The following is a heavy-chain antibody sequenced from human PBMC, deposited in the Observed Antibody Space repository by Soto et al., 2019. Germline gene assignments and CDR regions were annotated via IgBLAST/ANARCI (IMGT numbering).Heavy chain of an antibody. V-gene: IGHV3-21*01. D-gene: IGHD2-21*02. CDR1: GFTFSSYS. CDR3: VRDLAVVTGAFDY. CDR2: ISSSSNYI. J-gene: IGHJ4*02. Sequence: GGSLRLSCAASGFTFSSYSMNWVRQAPGKGLEWVSSISSSSNYIYKADSVRGRFTISRDNAKNSLYLQMNSLRAEDTAVYYCVRDLAVVTGAFDYWGQGTLVTVSS.